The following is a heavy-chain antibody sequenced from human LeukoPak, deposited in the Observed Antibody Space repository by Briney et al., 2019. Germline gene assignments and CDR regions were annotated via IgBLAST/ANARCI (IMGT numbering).Heavy chain of an antibody. CDR2: IYYGGST. CDR1: GGSISSGGYY. D-gene: IGHD3-22*01. CDR3: ARKYYYDSSGYLDY. V-gene: IGHV4-31*03. J-gene: IGHJ4*02. Sequence: PSETLSLTCTVSGGSISSGGYYWSWIRQHPGKGLEWIGYIYYGGSTYYNPSLKSRVTISVDTSKNQFSLKLSSVTAADTAVYYCARKYYYDSSGYLDYWGQGTLVTVSS.